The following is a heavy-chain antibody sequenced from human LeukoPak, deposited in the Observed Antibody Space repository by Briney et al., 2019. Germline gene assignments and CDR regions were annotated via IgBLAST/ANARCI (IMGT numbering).Heavy chain of an antibody. V-gene: IGHV4-59*12. Sequence: PSETLSLTCTVSGGPISTYFLSWIRQPPGKGLEWIGYIYYSGSTYYNPSLKRRVTISVDTSKNQFSLKLSSVAAADTAVYYCARNLRGSDGYNSRRFDYWGQGTLVSVSS. D-gene: IGHD5-24*01. CDR3: ARNLRGSDGYNSRRFDY. J-gene: IGHJ4*02. CDR2: IYYSGST. CDR1: GGPISTYF.